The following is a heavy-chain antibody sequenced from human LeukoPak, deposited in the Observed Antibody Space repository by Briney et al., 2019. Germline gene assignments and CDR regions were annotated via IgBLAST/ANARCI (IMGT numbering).Heavy chain of an antibody. CDR1: GFTFSSYA. D-gene: IGHD1-1*01. CDR2: ICYDGSNK. Sequence: PGGSLRLSCAASGFTFSSYAMHWVRQAPGKGLEWVALICYDGSNKEYAESVKGRFTISRDNSKNTLYLQMNSLRDEDTAVYYCARDQGTSTTAPKRKGRFDPWGQGTLVTVSS. J-gene: IGHJ5*02. V-gene: IGHV3-33*08. CDR3: ARDQGTSTTAPKRKGRFDP.